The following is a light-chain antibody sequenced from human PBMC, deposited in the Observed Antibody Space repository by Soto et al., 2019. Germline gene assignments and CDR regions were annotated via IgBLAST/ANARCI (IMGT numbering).Light chain of an antibody. V-gene: IGKV1-5*03. Sequence: DIPMTQSPSTLSASVRDRVTITCRASQDISNWLAWYQQKPGKAPNLLIYKASTLDSGVPSRFSGSGSGTDFTLTISGLQPDDFATYYCQQYTSYYTFGQGTRLEI. CDR2: KAS. CDR3: QQYTSYYT. J-gene: IGKJ5*01. CDR1: QDISNW.